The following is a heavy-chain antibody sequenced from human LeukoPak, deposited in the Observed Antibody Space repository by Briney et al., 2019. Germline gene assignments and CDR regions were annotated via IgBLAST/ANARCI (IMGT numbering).Heavy chain of an antibody. CDR3: AKSGKDGLLWFGELVSNYYYMDV. D-gene: IGHD3-10*01. J-gene: IGHJ6*03. CDR2: VSWKSDTV. V-gene: IGHV3-9*01. Sequence: GRSLRLSCAASGFIFDDYAMHWVRQAPGKGLEWVSGVSWKSDTVGYADSVKGRFTISRDNAENSLYLQMNGLRAEDTALYYCAKSGKDGLLWFGELVSNYYYMDVWGKGTTVTVSS. CDR1: GFIFDDYA.